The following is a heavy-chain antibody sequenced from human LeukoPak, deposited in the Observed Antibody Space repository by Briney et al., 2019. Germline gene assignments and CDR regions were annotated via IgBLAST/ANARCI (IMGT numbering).Heavy chain of an antibody. V-gene: IGHV1-18*01. Sequence: ASVKVSCKASGYTFTNYGVTWVRQAPGQGLEWMGWISAYNGNTNYAQNLQGRVTMTTDTSTTTAYMELRSLRSDDTAVYYCARDLPAGSIPWGQGTLVTVSS. CDR2: ISAYNGNT. D-gene: IGHD6-19*01. CDR3: ARDLPAGSIP. J-gene: IGHJ5*02. CDR1: GYTFTNYG.